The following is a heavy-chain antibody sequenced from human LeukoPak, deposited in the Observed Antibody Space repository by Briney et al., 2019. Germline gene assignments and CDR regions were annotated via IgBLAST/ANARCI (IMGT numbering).Heavy chain of an antibody. CDR1: GFTFSSYA. V-gene: IGHV3-23*01. D-gene: IGHD2-21*01. CDR2: ISGSGGST. CDR3: ARGVISGAFFDY. J-gene: IGHJ4*02. Sequence: GGSLRLSCSASGFTFSSYAMSWVRQAPGKGLEWVSAISGSGGSTYNADSVKGRFTISRDNSKNTLYLQMNSLRAEDTALYYCARGVISGAFFDYWGQGTLVTVSS.